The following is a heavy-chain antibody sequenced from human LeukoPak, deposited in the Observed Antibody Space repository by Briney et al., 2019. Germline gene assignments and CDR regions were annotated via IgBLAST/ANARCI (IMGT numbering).Heavy chain of an antibody. Sequence: APVKVSCKTSGYTFTGYYVHWVRQAPGQGLEWMGRINPNSGDTNYAQKFQGRVTMTRDTSISTAYMELSRLRSDDTAVYYCARDYCGGDCFPDYWGQGTLVTVSS. CDR2: INPNSGDT. J-gene: IGHJ4*02. V-gene: IGHV1-2*06. CDR3: ARDYCGGDCFPDY. CDR1: GYTFTGYY. D-gene: IGHD2-21*02.